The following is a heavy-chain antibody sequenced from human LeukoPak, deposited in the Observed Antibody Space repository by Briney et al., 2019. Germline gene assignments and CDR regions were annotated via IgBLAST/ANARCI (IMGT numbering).Heavy chain of an antibody. J-gene: IGHJ4*02. CDR2: ISNSGGSI. CDR3: ARASVVTSPFDY. D-gene: IGHD4-23*01. CDR1: EFTFSDYY. Sequence: GRSLRLSCAASEFTFSDYYMSWIRQAPGKGLEWVSYISNSGGSIYYADSVKGRFTISRDNAKNSLYLQMNTLRADDTAVYYCARASVVTSPFDYWGQGTLVTVSS. V-gene: IGHV3-11*01.